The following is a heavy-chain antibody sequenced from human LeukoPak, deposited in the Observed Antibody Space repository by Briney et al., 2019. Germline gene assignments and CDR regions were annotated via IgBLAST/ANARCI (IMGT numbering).Heavy chain of an antibody. CDR1: GYRFTGYY. V-gene: IGHV1-2*02. Sequence: ASVKVSCKTSGYRFTGYYLHWLRQAPGQGPEWMGWMNPKSGATDYARKFQGRVTMTRDTSISTAYMELTRLRSDDTAVYFCARGSDYDDYFYMDFWGKGTTVTVSS. J-gene: IGHJ6*03. CDR2: MNPKSGAT. CDR3: ARGSDYDDYFYMDF.